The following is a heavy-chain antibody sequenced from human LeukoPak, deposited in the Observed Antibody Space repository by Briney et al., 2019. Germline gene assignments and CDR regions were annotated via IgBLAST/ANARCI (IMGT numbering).Heavy chain of an antibody. D-gene: IGHD3-22*01. J-gene: IGHJ3*02. CDR3: ARDALYSSGYESAFDI. Sequence: GGTLRLSCAASGFTFSSYSMNWVRQAPGKGLEWVSSISSSSSYIYYADSVKGRFTISRDNAKNSLYLQMNSLRAEDTAVYYCARDALYSSGYESAFDIWGQGTMVTVSS. CDR2: ISSSSSYI. CDR1: GFTFSSYS. V-gene: IGHV3-21*01.